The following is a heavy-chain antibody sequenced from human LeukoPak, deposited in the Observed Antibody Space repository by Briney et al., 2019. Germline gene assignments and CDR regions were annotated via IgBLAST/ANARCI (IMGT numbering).Heavy chain of an antibody. Sequence: GGSLRLSCAASGFTFNTYSMNWVRQAPGKGLEWVSSISDNSNYIYCSDSVEGRFTISRDNAKNSLYLQMNSLRVEDTAVYYCANHFACGSTSCPPFDSWGQGTLVTVSS. D-gene: IGHD2-2*01. CDR2: ISDNSNYI. CDR1: GFTFNTYS. V-gene: IGHV3-21*01. J-gene: IGHJ4*02. CDR3: ANHFACGSTSCPPFDS.